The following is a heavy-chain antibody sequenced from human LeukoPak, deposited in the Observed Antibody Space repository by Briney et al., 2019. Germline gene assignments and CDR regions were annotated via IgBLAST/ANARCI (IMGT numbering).Heavy chain of an antibody. J-gene: IGHJ4*02. CDR1: GFTFSSYA. Sequence: GGSLRLSCAASGFTFSSYAMNWVRQAPGKGLEWVSGITGSGGSTYYADSVRGRFTISRDNSNNTLYMQMNSLRAEDTAVYYCAKMQGFFDYWGQGTLVTVSS. CDR3: AKMQGFFDY. CDR2: ITGSGGST. V-gene: IGHV3-23*01.